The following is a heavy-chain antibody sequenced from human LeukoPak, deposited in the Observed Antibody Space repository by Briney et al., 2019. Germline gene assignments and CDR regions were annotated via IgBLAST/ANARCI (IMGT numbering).Heavy chain of an antibody. CDR1: GGPISSSY. CDR2: IHSSETT. J-gene: IGHJ5*02. CDR3: ARGGFAPLDL. V-gene: IGHV4-4*07. D-gene: IGHD3-16*01. Sequence: PSETLSLTCTVSGGPISSSYWSWFRQPAGKGLEWIGRIHSSETTNNNPSLKSRVTLSLDTSKNRFSLNMTSVTAADTAVYYCARGGFAPLDLWGQGILVTVSS.